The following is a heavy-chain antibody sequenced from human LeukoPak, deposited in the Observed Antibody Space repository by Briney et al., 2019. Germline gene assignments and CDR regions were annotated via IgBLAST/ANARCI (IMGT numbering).Heavy chain of an antibody. V-gene: IGHV3-21*01. CDR3: EREQGGERWFDP. J-gene: IGHJ5*02. CDR2: ISSGSSFI. D-gene: IGHD3-16*01. Sequence: GGSLRLSCAASGFNFGSYAMNWVRQAPGKGLEWVSSISSGSSFIYYADSVKGRFTISRDNAKNSLYLQMNSLRAEDTAIYYCEREQGGERWFDPWGQGTLVTVSS. CDR1: GFNFGSYA.